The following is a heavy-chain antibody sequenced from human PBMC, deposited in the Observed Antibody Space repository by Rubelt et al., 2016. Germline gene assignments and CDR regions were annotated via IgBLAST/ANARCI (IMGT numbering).Heavy chain of an antibody. D-gene: IGHD4-17*01. V-gene: IGHV1-18*01. CDR2: ISTYNGDT. Sequence: QVQLVQSGVEVKEPGASIKVSCKTSGYSFKRYAISWVRQAPGQGLEWMGWISTYNGDTRYAQHFQGRVTMTTDTSTSTAYMELSSLRAEDSAVYYCARFALPAVTTAYYYYALDVWGQGTTVTVSS. CDR3: ARFALPAVTTAYYYYALDV. J-gene: IGHJ6*02. CDR1: GYSFKRYA.